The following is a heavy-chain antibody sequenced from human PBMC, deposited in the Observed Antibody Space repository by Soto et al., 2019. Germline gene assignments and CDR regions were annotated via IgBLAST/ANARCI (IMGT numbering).Heavy chain of an antibody. J-gene: IGHJ4*02. Sequence: LSLTCTVSGGSISSYYWSWIRQPPGKGLEWIGYIYYSGSTNYNPSLKSRVTISVDTSKNQFSLKLSSVTAADTAVYYCARAVEGYCSGGSCFYFDYWGQGTLVTVSS. D-gene: IGHD2-15*01. CDR3: ARAVEGYCSGGSCFYFDY. CDR1: GGSISSYY. V-gene: IGHV4-59*01. CDR2: IYYSGST.